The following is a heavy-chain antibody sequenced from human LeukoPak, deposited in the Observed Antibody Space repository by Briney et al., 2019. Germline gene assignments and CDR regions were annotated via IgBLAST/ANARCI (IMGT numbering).Heavy chain of an antibody. D-gene: IGHD3-16*02. Sequence: ASVKVSCKASGYTFTSYAMHWVRQAPGQGLEWMGWISAYNGNTNYAQKLQGRVTMTTDTSTSTAYMELRSLRSDDTAVYYCARIDYDYVWGSYRYYFDYWGQGTLVTVSS. J-gene: IGHJ4*02. CDR1: GYTFTSYA. V-gene: IGHV1-18*01. CDR3: ARIDYDYVWGSYRYYFDY. CDR2: ISAYNGNT.